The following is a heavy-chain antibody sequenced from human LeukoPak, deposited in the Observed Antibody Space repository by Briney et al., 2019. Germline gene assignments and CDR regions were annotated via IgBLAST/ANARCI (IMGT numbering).Heavy chain of an antibody. V-gene: IGHV1-69*13. J-gene: IGHJ4*02. CDR3: ARIAGQDYAFDY. D-gene: IGHD4/OR15-4a*01. CDR2: IIPIFGTA. Sequence: SVKVSCKASGVTFSRYATTWVRQAPGQGLEWMGGIIPIFGTANYAQKFQGRVTISADESTTTAYMELSSLRSEDTAVYYCARIAGQDYAFDYWGQGTLVTVSS. CDR1: GVTFSRYA.